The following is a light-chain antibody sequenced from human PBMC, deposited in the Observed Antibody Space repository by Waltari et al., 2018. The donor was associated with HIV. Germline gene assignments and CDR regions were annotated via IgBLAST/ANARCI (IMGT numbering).Light chain of an antibody. CDR3: QVWDSATDHVV. Sequence: SYVLTQPPSVSVAPGQTATITCGGDNIGVKSVHWYQQKPGQAPVRVVYEDKDRPSGIPERFSGSNSGNTATLSIRRVEVGDEADYYCQVWDSATDHVVFGGGTKVTVL. CDR1: NIGVKS. V-gene: IGLV3-21*02. J-gene: IGLJ2*01. CDR2: EDK.